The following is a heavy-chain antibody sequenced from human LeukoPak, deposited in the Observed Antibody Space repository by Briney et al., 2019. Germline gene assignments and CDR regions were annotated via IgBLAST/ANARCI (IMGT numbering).Heavy chain of an antibody. D-gene: IGHD3-22*01. CDR2: IYHSGST. V-gene: IGHV4-30-2*01. CDR3: ARVQAWLNDAFDI. Sequence: SQTLSLTCTVSGGSISSGGYYWSWIRQPPGKGLEWIGYIYHSGSTYYNPSLKSRVTISVDTSKNQFSLKLSSVTAADTAVYYCARVQAWLNDAFDIWGQGTMVTVSS. CDR1: GGSISSGGYY. J-gene: IGHJ3*02.